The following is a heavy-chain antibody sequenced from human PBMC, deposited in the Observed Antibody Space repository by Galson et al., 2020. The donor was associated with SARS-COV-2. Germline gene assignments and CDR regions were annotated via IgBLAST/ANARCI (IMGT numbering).Heavy chain of an antibody. CDR2: IYPGDSDT. D-gene: IGHD6-19*01. CDR1: GYSFTSYW. Sequence: GESLKISCKGSGYSFTSYWIGWVRQMPGKGLEWMGIIYPGDSDTRYSPSFQGQVTISADKSISTAYLQWSSLKASDTAMYYCARGLAVADKYYYYYYGMDVWGQGTTVTVSS. V-gene: IGHV5-51*01. CDR3: ARGLAVADKYYYYYYGMDV. J-gene: IGHJ6*02.